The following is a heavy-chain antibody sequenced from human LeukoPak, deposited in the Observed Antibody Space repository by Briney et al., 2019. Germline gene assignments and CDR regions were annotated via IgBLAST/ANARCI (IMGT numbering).Heavy chain of an antibody. D-gene: IGHD2-2*01. CDR1: GFTFSSSA. CDR3: VKEASRAYFDY. CDR2: ISGSGSNT. Sequence: GGSLRLSCAASGFTFSSSAMSWVRQAPGKGLEWVSAISGSGSNTYYADSVKGRLTISRDNSKNTLYLQMSSLRAEDTAVYYCVKEASRAYFDYRGQGTLVTVSS. V-gene: IGHV3-23*01. J-gene: IGHJ4*02.